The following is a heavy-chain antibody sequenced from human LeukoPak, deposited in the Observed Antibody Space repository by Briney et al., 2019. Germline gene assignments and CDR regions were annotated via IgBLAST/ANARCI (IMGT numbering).Heavy chain of an antibody. CDR1: GYSISSGYY. CDR3: ARTTRNYPWDAFDI. J-gene: IGHJ3*02. Sequence: SETLSLTCAVSGYSISSGYYWGWIRQPPGKGLEWIGSIYYSGSTYYNPSLKSRVTISVDTPKNQLSLKLSSVTAADTAVYYCARTTRNYPWDAFDIWGQGTMVTVSS. V-gene: IGHV4-38-2*01. D-gene: IGHD1-14*01. CDR2: IYYSGST.